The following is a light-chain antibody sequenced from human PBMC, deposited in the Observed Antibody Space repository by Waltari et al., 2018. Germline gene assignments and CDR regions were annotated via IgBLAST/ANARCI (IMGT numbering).Light chain of an antibody. CDR2: DAS. J-gene: IGKJ2*01. V-gene: IGKV3-11*01. CDR1: QSVSSY. Sequence: EIVLTQSPATLSLSPGERATLSCRASQSVSSYLAWYQQTPGQAPRLLIYDASNRATGIPARFSGSGSGTDFTLTISSLEPDDFATYYCQQFVGYPYTFGQGTKVETK. CDR3: QQFVGYPYT.